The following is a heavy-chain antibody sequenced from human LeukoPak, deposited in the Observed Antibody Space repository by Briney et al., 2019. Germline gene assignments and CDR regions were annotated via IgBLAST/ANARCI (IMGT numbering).Heavy chain of an antibody. CDR3: ARIVGAGYMDV. J-gene: IGHJ6*03. V-gene: IGHV4-61*02. D-gene: IGHD1-26*01. CDR1: GGSISSGSYY. CDR2: IYTSGST. Sequence: SETLSLTCTVSGGSISSGSYYWSWIRQPAGKGLEWIGRIYTSGSTNYNPSLKSRVTISVDTSKNQFSLKLSSVTAADTAVYYCARIVGAGYMDVWGKGTTVTISS.